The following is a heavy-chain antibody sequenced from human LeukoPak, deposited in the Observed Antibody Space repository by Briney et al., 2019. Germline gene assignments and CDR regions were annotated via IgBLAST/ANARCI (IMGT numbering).Heavy chain of an antibody. CDR2: ISGSDDST. CDR3: AKETSRGTSGSPPDI. Sequence: QPGGSLRLSCAASGFTFRSYAMNWLRQVPGKGLEWVSSISGSDDSTHYADSVKGRFSISRDNSKNTLDLQMNSLRVEDTAVYYCAKETSRGTSGSPPDIWGQGTMVTVSS. J-gene: IGHJ3*02. D-gene: IGHD3-10*01. V-gene: IGHV3-23*01. CDR1: GFTFRSYA.